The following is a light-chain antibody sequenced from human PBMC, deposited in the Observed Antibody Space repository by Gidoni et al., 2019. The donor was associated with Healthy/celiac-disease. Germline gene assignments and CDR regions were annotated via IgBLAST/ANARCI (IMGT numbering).Light chain of an antibody. J-gene: IGKJ1*01. CDR2: LGS. V-gene: IGKV2-28*01. Sequence: IVMTKSPLSLPVTPGEPASISCRSSQSLLHSNGYNYLDWYLQKPGQSPQLLIYLGSNRASGVPDRFSGSGSGTDFTLKISRVEAEDVGVYYCMQALQTPTFGQXTKVEIK. CDR3: MQALQTPT. CDR1: QSLLHSNGYNY.